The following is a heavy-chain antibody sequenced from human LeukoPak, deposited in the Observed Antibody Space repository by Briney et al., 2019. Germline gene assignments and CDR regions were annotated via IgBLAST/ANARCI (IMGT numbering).Heavy chain of an antibody. J-gene: IGHJ6*04. D-gene: IGHD2-15*01. CDR3: ARQNCSGGSCYWKPYYYYGMDV. V-gene: IGHV5-10-1*01. Sequence: GESLKISCKGSGYSFTSYWISWVRQMPGKGLEWMGRIDPSDSYTNYSPSFQGHVTISADKSISTAYLQWSSLKASDTAMYYCARQNCSGGSCYWKPYYYYGMDVWGKGTTVTVSS. CDR2: IDPSDSYT. CDR1: GYSFTSYW.